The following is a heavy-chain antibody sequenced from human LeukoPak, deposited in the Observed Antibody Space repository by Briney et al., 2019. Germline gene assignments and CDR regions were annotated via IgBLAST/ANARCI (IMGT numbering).Heavy chain of an antibody. J-gene: IGHJ4*02. CDR1: GFTFSCYW. D-gene: IGHD6-6*01. CDR3: AGSIAGHFDY. Sequence: GGSLRLSCAASGFTFSCYWMSWVRQAPGKGLEWVANIKQDGSEKYYVDSVKGRFTISRDNAKNSLYLQMNSLRAEDTAVYYCAGSIAGHFDYWGQGTLVTVSS. V-gene: IGHV3-7*01. CDR2: IKQDGSEK.